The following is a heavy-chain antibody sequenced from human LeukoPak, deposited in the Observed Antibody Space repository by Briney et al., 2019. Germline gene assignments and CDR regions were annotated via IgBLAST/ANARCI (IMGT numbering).Heavy chain of an antibody. J-gene: IGHJ6*02. D-gene: IGHD2-2*01. V-gene: IGHV4-34*01. CDR1: GGSFSGYY. Sequence: SETLSLTCAVYGGSFSGYYWSWIRQPPGKGLEWIGEINHSGSTNYNPSLKSRVTISVDTPKNQFSLKLSSVTAADTAVYYCARGPYCSSTSCYYYYYYGMDVWGQGTTVTVSS. CDR3: ARGPYCSSTSCYYYYYYGMDV. CDR2: INHSGST.